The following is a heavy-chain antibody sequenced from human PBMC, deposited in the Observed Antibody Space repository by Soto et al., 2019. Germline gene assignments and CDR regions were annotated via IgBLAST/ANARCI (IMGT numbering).Heavy chain of an antibody. J-gene: IGHJ4*02. CDR1: GGTFSSYT. D-gene: IGHD4-17*01. V-gene: IGHV1-69*02. Sequence: QVQLVQSGAEVKKPGSSVKVSCKASGGTFSSYTISWVRQAPGQGLEWMGRIIPILGIANYAKKFQVRVTVTADKSTSTAYMELSSLRSDDTSVYYCATYHDDGGHLDYWGQGTLVTVSS. CDR3: ATYHDDGGHLDY. CDR2: IIPILGIA.